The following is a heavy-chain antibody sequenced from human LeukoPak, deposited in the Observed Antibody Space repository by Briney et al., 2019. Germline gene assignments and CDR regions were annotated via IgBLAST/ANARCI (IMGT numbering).Heavy chain of an antibody. CDR2: ISSSGSTI. CDR1: GFTFSSYE. D-gene: IGHD4-11*01. J-gene: IGHJ4*02. Sequence: GSLRLSCAASGFTFSSYEMNWVRQAPGKGLEWVSYISSSGSTIYYADSVKGRFTISRDNAKNSLYLQMNSLRAEDTAVYYCARGGQAYSNYDLDYWGQGTLVTVSS. CDR3: ARGGQAYSNYDLDY. V-gene: IGHV3-48*03.